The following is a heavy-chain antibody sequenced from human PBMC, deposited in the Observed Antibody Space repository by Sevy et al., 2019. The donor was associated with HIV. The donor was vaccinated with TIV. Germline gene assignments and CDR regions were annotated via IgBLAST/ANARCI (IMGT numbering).Heavy chain of an antibody. CDR1: GFTLRSYE. J-gene: IGHJ5*01. D-gene: IGHD2-2*01. Sequence: GGSLRLSCAVSGFTLRSYEMNWSRQAPGRGWGGVSFISPSGTTIYYADSVKGRFTISSDNAKNSLYLQMDSLRAEDTALYYCARGAGIVVVPAAIWFDSWGQGTLVTVSS. V-gene: IGHV3-48*03. CDR3: ARGAGIVVVPAAIWFDS. CDR2: ISPSGTTI.